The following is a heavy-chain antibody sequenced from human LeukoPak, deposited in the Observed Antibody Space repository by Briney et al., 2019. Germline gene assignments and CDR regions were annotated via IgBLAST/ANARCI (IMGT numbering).Heavy chain of an antibody. V-gene: IGHV1-46*01. D-gene: IGHD1-14*01. CDR3: VRGILLFDY. CDR2: INPSGDTP. CDR1: GYTFTGYY. Sequence: ASLKVSCKASGYTFTGYYMHWVRQAPGKGLEWMGIINPSGDTPTYAQTLQGRVTISGDTSTTTVYMELSSLRAEDTAVYYCVRGILLFDYWGQGTLVTVSS. J-gene: IGHJ4*02.